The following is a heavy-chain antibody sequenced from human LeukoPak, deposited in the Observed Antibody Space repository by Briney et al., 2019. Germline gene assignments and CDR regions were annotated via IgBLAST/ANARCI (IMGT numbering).Heavy chain of an antibody. J-gene: IGHJ4*02. CDR2: IWYDGSNK. V-gene: IGHV3-33*01. CDR3: AREGPRGNSQFDY. Sequence: GGSLRLSCAASGFTFSSYGMHWVRQAPGKGLEWVALIWYDGSNKYYTDSAKGRLTISRDNSKNTLYLQMNSLRAEDTAIYYCAREGPRGNSQFDYWGQGTLVTVSS. D-gene: IGHD2/OR15-2a*01. CDR1: GFTFSSYG.